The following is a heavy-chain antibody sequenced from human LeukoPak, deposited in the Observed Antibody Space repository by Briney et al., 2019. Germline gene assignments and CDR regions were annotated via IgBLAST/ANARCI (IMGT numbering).Heavy chain of an antibody. CDR2: VSGSGSST. CDR1: GFTFSSYA. Sequence: GGSLRLSCAASGFTFSSYAMSWVRQAPRKGLEWVSVVSGSGSSTDYADSVKGRFTISRDNSKNTLYLQMSSLSAEDTAVYYRAKMNVLTGYYTPNFDFWGQGTLVTVSS. J-gene: IGHJ4*02. CDR3: AKMNVLTGYYTPNFDF. V-gene: IGHV3-23*01. D-gene: IGHD3-9*01.